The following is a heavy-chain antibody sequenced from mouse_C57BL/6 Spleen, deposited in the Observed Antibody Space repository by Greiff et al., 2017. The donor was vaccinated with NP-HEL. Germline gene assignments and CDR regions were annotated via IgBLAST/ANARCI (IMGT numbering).Heavy chain of an antibody. CDR2: IYPGDGDT. V-gene: IGHV1-80*01. CDR1: GYAFSSYW. J-gene: IGHJ3*01. CDR3: ASRYGSSYAWFAY. Sequence: QVQLQQSGAELVKPGASVKISCKASGYAFSSYWMNWVKQRPGKGLEWIGQIYPGDGDTNYNGKFKGKATLTADKSSSTAYMQLSSLTSEDSAVYFCASRYGSSYAWFAYWGQGTLVTVSA. D-gene: IGHD1-1*01.